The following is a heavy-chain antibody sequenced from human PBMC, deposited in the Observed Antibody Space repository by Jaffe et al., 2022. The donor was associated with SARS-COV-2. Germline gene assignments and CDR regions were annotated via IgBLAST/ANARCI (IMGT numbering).Heavy chain of an antibody. CDR3: ARDSSYYGMDV. Sequence: QVQLQESGPGLVKPSQTLSLTCTVSGGSISSGSYYWSWIRQPAGKGLEWIGRIYTSGSTNYNPSLKSRVTISVDTSKNQFSLKLSSVTAADTAVYYCARDSSYYGMDVWGQGTTVTVSS. J-gene: IGHJ6*02. CDR2: IYTSGST. CDR1: GGSISSGSYY. V-gene: IGHV4-61*02.